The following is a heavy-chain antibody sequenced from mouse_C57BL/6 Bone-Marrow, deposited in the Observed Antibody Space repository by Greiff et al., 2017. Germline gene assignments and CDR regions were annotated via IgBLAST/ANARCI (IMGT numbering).Heavy chain of an antibody. J-gene: IGHJ4*01. D-gene: IGHD2-1*01. CDR1: GFTFSSYT. CDR3: ARHLYGNYYSYYAMDY. Sequence: EVQLVESGGGLVKPGGSLKLSCAASGFTFSSYTMSWVRQTPEKRLEWVATISGGGGNTYYPDSVKGRFTISRDNAKNTLYLHMSSLRSEDTALYYCARHLYGNYYSYYAMDYWGQGTSVTVSS. V-gene: IGHV5-9*01. CDR2: ISGGGGNT.